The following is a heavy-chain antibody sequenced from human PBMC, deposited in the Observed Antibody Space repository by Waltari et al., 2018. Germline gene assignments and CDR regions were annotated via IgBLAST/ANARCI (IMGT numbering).Heavy chain of an antibody. D-gene: IGHD3-10*01. CDR3: ATALGDNTSASRPFHL. CDR2: VDPEDGQA. J-gene: IGHJ3*01. Sequence: EVQLRQSGAELRKPGTPVKISCKASGYTFSYYYIHWVQQAPGTGLQWVGLVDPEDGQAIYAEKFQGRVTITADTSTDTAYLELSSLTSEDTAVFYCATALGDNTSASRPFHLWGQGTVITVSS. V-gene: IGHV1-69-2*01. CDR1: GYTFSYYY.